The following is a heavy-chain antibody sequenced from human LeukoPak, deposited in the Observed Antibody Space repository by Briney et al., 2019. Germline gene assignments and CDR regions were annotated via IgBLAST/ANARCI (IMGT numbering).Heavy chain of an antibody. J-gene: IGHJ4*02. D-gene: IGHD1-26*01. CDR2: ISSSGSTI. CDR3: ASWGEGALDN. V-gene: IGHV3-48*03. CDR1: GFTFSSYE. Sequence: PGGSLRLSCAASGFTFSSYEMNWVRQAPGKGLEWVSYISSSGSTIYYADSVKGRFTISRDNAKNSPYLQMNSLRAEDTGVYYCASWGEGALDNWGQGTLVTVSS.